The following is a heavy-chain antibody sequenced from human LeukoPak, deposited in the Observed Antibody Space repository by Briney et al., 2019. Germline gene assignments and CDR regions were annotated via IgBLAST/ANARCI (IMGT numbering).Heavy chain of an antibody. J-gene: IGHJ4*02. Sequence: GGSLRLSCAASGFTFSSYAMHWFRQAPGKGLEWVALIWYDGNKKYFEDSVKGRFTISRDNSKNTLYLQMNSLRAEDTAVYYCARDRGYDPHYYFDYWGQGTLVTVSS. D-gene: IGHD5-12*01. V-gene: IGHV3-33*01. CDR3: ARDRGYDPHYYFDY. CDR2: IWYDGNKK. CDR1: GFTFSSYA.